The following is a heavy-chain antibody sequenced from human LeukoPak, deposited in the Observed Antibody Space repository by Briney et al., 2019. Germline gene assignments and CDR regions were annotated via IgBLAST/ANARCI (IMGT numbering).Heavy chain of an antibody. V-gene: IGHV3-23*01. CDR3: AKDAAGPEY. CDR2: ISASGGDT. J-gene: IGHJ4*02. D-gene: IGHD6-13*01. CDR1: GLTFSSYS. Sequence: PGGSLRLSCVVSGLTFSSYSMIWVRHAPGKGLEWVSGISASGGDTWYPDSVKGRFTISRDNSKNTLFLQMNSLRVEDTAIYYCAKDAAGPEYWGQGTRVTVSS.